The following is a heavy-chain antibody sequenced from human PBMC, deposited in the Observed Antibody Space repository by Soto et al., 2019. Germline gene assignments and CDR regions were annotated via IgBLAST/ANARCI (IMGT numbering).Heavy chain of an antibody. V-gene: IGHV4-39*01. Sequence: QLQLQESGPGLVKPSETLSLTCTVSGGSVSTSFFYWGWIRQPPGKELEWIGSIYYSGSTYYNPSLKSRVTISEDTSKTQFSLKLSSVTASDTAVYYCARAVAGSGWYYFDYWGQGTLVTVSS. D-gene: IGHD6-19*01. CDR2: IYYSGST. J-gene: IGHJ4*02. CDR3: ARAVAGSGWYYFDY. CDR1: GGSVSTSFFY.